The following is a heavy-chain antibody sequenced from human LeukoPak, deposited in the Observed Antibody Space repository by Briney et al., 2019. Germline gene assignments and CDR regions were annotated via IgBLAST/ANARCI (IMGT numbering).Heavy chain of an antibody. J-gene: IGHJ4*02. D-gene: IGHD3-10*01. Sequence: PSETLSLTCTVTGGSISGYHWNWIRQSPGKGLEWIANIFYTGNADYNPSLKSRVTISVDTSKNEISLILSSVTAADTAVYYCARESGGYYGSGSYLDYWGQGTLVTVSS. CDR3: ARESGGYYGSGSYLDY. CDR2: IFYTGNA. V-gene: IGHV4-59*12. CDR1: GGSISGYH.